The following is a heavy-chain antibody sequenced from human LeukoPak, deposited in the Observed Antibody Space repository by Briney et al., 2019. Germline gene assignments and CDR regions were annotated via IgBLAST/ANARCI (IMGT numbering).Heavy chain of an antibody. J-gene: IGHJ4*02. CDR3: ARGVQRITMIVVVTGGKYYFDY. V-gene: IGHV4-34*01. CDR2: INHSGRT. CDR1: GGSFSGYY. D-gene: IGHD3-22*01. Sequence: PSETLSLTCAVYGGSFSGYYWSWIRQPPGKGLEWIGEINHSGRTNYNPSLKSRVTISVDTSKNQFSLKLSSVTAADTAVYYCARGVQRITMIVVVTGGKYYFDYWGQGTLVTVSS.